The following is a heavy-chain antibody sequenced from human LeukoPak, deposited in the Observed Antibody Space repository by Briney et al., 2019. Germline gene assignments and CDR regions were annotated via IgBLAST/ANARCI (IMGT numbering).Heavy chain of an antibody. CDR2: IYSCGSI. Sequence: SGAPYLPLNVSGVPINRSSYYWGWMRQPPGEGLEWIGVIYSCGSIFYNFSLNSRVTISIDTSKNQVSLKMSSMTAADTAVYYCAKSGGYGLIDYWGQGTLVTVSS. CDR3: AKSGGYGLIDY. D-gene: IGHD6-25*01. J-gene: IGHJ4*01. CDR1: GVPINRSSYY. V-gene: IGHV4-39*05.